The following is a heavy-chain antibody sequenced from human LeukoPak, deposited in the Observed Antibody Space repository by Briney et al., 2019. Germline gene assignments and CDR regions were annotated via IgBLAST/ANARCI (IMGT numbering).Heavy chain of an antibody. V-gene: IGHV4-59*01. CDR2: IYYSGTA. D-gene: IGHD3-10*01. CDR3: ARSYGSGNYFDY. CDR1: GGTISDYY. Sequence: SETLSLTCTVSGGTISDYYWTWIRQPPGKGLEWIGYIYYSGTAKYNPSLKSRVTISVDTSKNQFSLKLSSVTAADTAVYYCARSYGSGNYFDYWGQGTLVTVSS. J-gene: IGHJ4*02.